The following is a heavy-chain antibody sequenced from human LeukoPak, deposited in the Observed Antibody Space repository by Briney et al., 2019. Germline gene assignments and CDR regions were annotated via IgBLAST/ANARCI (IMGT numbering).Heavy chain of an antibody. CDR2: ISGSGGST. V-gene: IGHV3-23*01. CDR3: AKDRIAARPIYYFDY. J-gene: IGHJ4*02. D-gene: IGHD6-6*01. Sequence: GGSLRLSCAAPGFTVSSNYMSWVRQAPGKGLEWVSAISGSGGSTYYADSVKGRFTISRDNSKNTLHLQMNSLRAEDTAVYYCAKDRIAARPIYYFDYWGQGTLVTVSS. CDR1: GFTVSSNY.